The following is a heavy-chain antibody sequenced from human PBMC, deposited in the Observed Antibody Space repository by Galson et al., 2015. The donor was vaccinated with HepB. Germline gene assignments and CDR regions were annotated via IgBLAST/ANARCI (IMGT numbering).Heavy chain of an antibody. Sequence: QSGAEVKKPGESLKISCTGSGYRFNSYWIGWVRQMPGKGLECMGSIYPGDSDTQYSPSFQGQVTISADKSISTAYLQWNSLKASDTAIYYCARRPGGYCSGGSCYPTGLDLWGQGTLVTVAS. J-gene: IGHJ5*02. D-gene: IGHD2-15*01. V-gene: IGHV5-51*01. CDR2: IYPGDSDT. CDR1: GYRFNSYW. CDR3: ARRPGGYCSGGSCYPTGLDL.